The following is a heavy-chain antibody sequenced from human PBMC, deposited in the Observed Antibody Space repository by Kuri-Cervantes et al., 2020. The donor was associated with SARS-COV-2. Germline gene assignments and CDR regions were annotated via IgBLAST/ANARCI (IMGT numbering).Heavy chain of an antibody. J-gene: IGHJ4*02. CDR1: GFTFSSQW. CDR2: TNNDGSST. Sequence: GGSLRLSCLASGFTFSSQWMFWVRQVPGKGLMWLSRTNNDGSSTIYVDSVKGRFTTSRDNAKNSVFLQMNSLRPEDTGVYYCAMTGSYTSYGLGHWGQGTLVTVSS. V-gene: IGHV3-74*01. CDR3: AMTGSYTSYGLGH. D-gene: IGHD5-18*01.